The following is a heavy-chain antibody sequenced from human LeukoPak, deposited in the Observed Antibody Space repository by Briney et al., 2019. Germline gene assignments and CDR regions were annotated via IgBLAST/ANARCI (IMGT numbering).Heavy chain of an antibody. CDR1: GFTFSSYA. V-gene: IGHV3-30*14. CDR2: ISYDGSNK. J-gene: IGHJ2*01. Sequence: GGSLRLSCAASGFTFSSYAMHWVRQAPGKGLEWVAVISYDGSNKYYADSVKGRFTISRDNSKNTLYLQMNTLRAEDTAVYFCAREEHYRRYFALWGRGTLVTVSS. CDR3: AREEHYRRYFAL. D-gene: IGHD3-16*02.